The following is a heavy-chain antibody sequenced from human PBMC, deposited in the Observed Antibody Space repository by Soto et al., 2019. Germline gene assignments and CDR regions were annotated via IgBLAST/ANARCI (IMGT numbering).Heavy chain of an antibody. J-gene: IGHJ6*03. V-gene: IGHV4-4*02. Sequence: SGTLSLTCAVSSGSISSSNWWSWVRQPPGKGLEWIGEIYHSGSTNYNPSLKSRVTISVDKSKNQFSLKLSSVTAADTAVYYCARSTEPGIAVADNYYYYYYMDVWGKGTTVPVSS. CDR1: SGSISSSNW. CDR3: ARSTEPGIAVADNYYYYYYMDV. D-gene: IGHD6-19*01. CDR2: IYHSGST.